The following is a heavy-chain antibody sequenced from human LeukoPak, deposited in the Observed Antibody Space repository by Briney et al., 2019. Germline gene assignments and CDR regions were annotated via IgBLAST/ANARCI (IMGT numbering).Heavy chain of an antibody. V-gene: IGHV3-23*01. Sequence: GGSLRLSCAASGFTFSSYAMSWVRQAPGKGLKWVSAISGSGGSTCYADSVKGRFTISRDNAKNSLYLQMNSLRAEDTAVYYCARDRGTVGARDAFDIWGQGTMVTVSS. CDR2: ISGSGGST. J-gene: IGHJ3*02. CDR3: ARDRGTVGARDAFDI. D-gene: IGHD1-26*01. CDR1: GFTFSSYA.